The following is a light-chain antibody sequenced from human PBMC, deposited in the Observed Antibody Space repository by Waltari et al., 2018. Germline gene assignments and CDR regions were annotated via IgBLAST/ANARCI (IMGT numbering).Light chain of an antibody. V-gene: IGLV3-21*01. CDR3: QVWDSSTDHFI. J-gene: IGLJ1*01. Sequence: SYELTQPPSVSVSPGQTARITCGGDNLGTKYVHWYQQKPAQAPLLVIYYDRDRPSGIPDRFSGSRSGSTATLTISGVEAGDEADYYCQVWDSSTDHFIFGAGTRLTVL. CDR2: YDR. CDR1: NLGTKY.